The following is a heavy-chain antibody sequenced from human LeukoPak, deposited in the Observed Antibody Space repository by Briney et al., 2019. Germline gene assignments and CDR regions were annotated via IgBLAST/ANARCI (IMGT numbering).Heavy chain of an antibody. CDR2: IKSKTDGGTT. CDR3: TPNFFDY. D-gene: IGHD1-7*01. V-gene: IGHV3-15*01. J-gene: IGHJ4*02. Sequence: GGSLRLSCAASGLIFSNAWMSWVRQAPGKGLEWVGRIKSKTDGGTTDYAAPVKGRFIISRDDSKKTLYLQMNSLKTDDTAVYCCTPNFFDYWGQGTLVTVSS. CDR1: GLIFSNAW.